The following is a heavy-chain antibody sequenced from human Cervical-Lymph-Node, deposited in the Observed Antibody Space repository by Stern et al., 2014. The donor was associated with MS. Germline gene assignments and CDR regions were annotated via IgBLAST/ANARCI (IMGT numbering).Heavy chain of an antibody. V-gene: IGHV3-7*01. CDR2: IKQDGSEK. D-gene: IGHD4-17*01. CDR1: GFTVKNYW. CDR3: AREFGDYADYLDH. J-gene: IGHJ4*02. Sequence: EVQLEESGGGLVQPGGSLRLSCAASGFTVKNYWMSWVRQAPGKGLEWVANIKQDGSEKYYVDSVKGRFTISRDNAKNSLYLQMNSLRAEDTAVYYCAREFGDYADYLDHWGQGTLVTVSS.